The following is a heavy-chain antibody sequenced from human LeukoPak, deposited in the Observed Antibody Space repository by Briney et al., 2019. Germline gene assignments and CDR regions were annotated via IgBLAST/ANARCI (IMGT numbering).Heavy chain of an antibody. CDR1: GFTFKIYS. CDR2: ISLSGDKRGDNT. Sequence: GGSLRLSCAAFGFTFKIYSMNWVRQAPGKGLEWVSSISLSGDKRGDNTFYAASVRGRFSISRDNSQNTVFLQMSSLRVDDTAAYYCVGTFTVFGVISTIAWGQGTLVSVSS. J-gene: IGHJ4*02. D-gene: IGHD3-3*01. CDR3: VGTFTVFGVISTIA. V-gene: IGHV3-23*01.